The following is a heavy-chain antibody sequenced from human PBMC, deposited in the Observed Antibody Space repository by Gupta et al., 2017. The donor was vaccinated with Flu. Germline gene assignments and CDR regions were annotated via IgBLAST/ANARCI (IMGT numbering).Heavy chain of an antibody. D-gene: IGHD3-22*01. CDR1: GGSISTGGYY. V-gene: IGHV4-31*03. Sequence: QVQLQESGPGLVKPSQPLSLTCTVSGGSISTGGYYCSWTRQHQGNGLEWIGYIYYSGSTYYNPSLKSRVTISVDTSKNQFSLKLSSVTAADTAVYYCAREGGPSSGYYSRNWYFDLWGRGTLVTVSS. CDR3: AREGGPSSGYYSRNWYFDL. CDR2: IYYSGST. J-gene: IGHJ2*01.